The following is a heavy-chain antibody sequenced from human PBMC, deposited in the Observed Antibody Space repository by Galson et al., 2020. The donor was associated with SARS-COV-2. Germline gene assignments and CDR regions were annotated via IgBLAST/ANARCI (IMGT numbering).Heavy chain of an antibody. Sequence: GGSLRLSCAASGFTFSDYYMSWIRQAPGKGLEWVSYISSSGSTIYYADSVKGRFTISRDNAKNSLYLQMNSLRAEDTAVYYCARDTMQWLAESDAFDIWGQGTMVTVSS. J-gene: IGHJ3*02. CDR1: GFTFSDYY. D-gene: IGHD6-19*01. CDR3: ARDTMQWLAESDAFDI. V-gene: IGHV3-11*01. CDR2: ISSSGSTI.